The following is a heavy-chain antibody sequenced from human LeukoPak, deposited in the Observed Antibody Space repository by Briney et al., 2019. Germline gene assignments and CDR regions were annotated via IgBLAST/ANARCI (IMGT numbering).Heavy chain of an antibody. Sequence: GGSLRLSCAASGFTFSSYAMHWVRQAPGKGLEWVAVISYDGSNKYYADSVKGRFTISRDNSKNTLYLQMNSLRAEDTAVYYCARDMDYGDYYQNLDYWGQGTLVTVSS. J-gene: IGHJ4*02. CDR2: ISYDGSNK. CDR1: GFTFSSYA. CDR3: ARDMDYGDYYQNLDY. D-gene: IGHD4-17*01. V-gene: IGHV3-30-3*01.